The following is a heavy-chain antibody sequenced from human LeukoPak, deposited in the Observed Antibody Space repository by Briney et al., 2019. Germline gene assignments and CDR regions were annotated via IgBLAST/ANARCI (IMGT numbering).Heavy chain of an antibody. CDR1: GFTFSSYA. D-gene: IGHD3-16*02. CDR2: ISGSGGST. V-gene: IGHV3-23*01. J-gene: IGHJ4*02. Sequence: GGSLRLSCAASGFTFSSYAMSWVRQAPGKGLEWVSAISGSGGSTYYADSVKGRFTISRDNSKNTLYLQMNSLRAEDTAVYYRAKVGAKYYDYVWGSYRYYFDYWGQGTLVTVSS. CDR3: AKVGAKYYDYVWGSYRYYFDY.